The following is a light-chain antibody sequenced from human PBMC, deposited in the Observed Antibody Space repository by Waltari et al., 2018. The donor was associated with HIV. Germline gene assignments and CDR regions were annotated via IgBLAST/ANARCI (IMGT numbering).Light chain of an antibody. Sequence: QSALTQPPSASGSPGQSVTISCTGTSSDVGGYDFVSWYQQHPGKAPKLMIYEASKRPSGVPNRCSGSKSGNTASLTVSGLQAEDEADYYCSSYAGNNNFVVFGGGTKLTVL. CDR1: SSDVGGYDF. CDR2: EAS. V-gene: IGLV2-8*01. CDR3: SSYAGNNNFVV. J-gene: IGLJ2*01.